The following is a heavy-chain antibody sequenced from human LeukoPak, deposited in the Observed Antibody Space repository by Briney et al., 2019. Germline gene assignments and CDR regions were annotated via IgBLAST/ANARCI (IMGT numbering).Heavy chain of an antibody. V-gene: IGHV3-21*04. CDR3: AKAQTYYDFWSGYYYYYYMDV. J-gene: IGHJ6*03. CDR2: ISSSCSYI. D-gene: IGHD3-3*01. Sequence: GGSLRLSCAASGFTFSTYSMNWVRQVPGKGLEWVSSISSSCSYIYYADSVKGRFTISRDDANNSLYLQMNSLRAEDTAVYYCAKAQTYYDFWSGYYYYYYMDVWGKGTTVTVSS. CDR1: GFTFSTYS.